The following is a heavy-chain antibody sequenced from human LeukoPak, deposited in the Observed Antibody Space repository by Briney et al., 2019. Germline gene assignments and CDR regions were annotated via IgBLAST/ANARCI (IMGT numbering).Heavy chain of an antibody. D-gene: IGHD7-27*01. CDR3: IRIRTGQHQYGMDV. CDR1: GFTFSSYY. V-gene: IGHV3-13*01. CDR2: IDTVGNT. J-gene: IGHJ6*02. Sequence: GGSLRLSCAASGFTFSSYYMHWVRQAPGKGLEWVSAIDTVGNTYYDGSVRGRFTISREDAWNSLYLQMNSLRDGDTAVYYCIRIRTGQHQYGMDVWGQGTTVTVSS.